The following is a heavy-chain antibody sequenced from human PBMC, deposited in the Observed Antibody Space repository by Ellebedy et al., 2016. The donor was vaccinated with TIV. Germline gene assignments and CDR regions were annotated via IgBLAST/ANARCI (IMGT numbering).Heavy chain of an antibody. V-gene: IGHV4-34*01. D-gene: IGHD3-10*01. CDR2: INHSGST. CDR1: GGSFSGYY. Sequence: MPSETLSLTCTVSGGSFSGYYWSWIRQPPGKGLEWIGEINHSGSTNYNPSLKSRVTISVDTSKNQFSLKLSSVTAADTAVYYCARSQTYYYASGSYSFDYWGQGTLVTVSS. CDR3: ARSQTYYYASGSYSFDY. J-gene: IGHJ4*02.